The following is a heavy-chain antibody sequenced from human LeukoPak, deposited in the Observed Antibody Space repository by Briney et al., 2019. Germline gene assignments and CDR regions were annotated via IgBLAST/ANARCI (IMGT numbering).Heavy chain of an antibody. CDR3: ARDQTISSSIYYYYGMDV. D-gene: IGHD6-6*01. CDR1: GGSISSNY. J-gene: IGHJ6*02. CDR2: IYYSGST. V-gene: IGHV4-59*01. Sequence: SETLSLTCTVSGGSISSNYWGWIRQPPGKGLEWIGYIYYSGSTNYSPSLKSRVTISVDTSKNQFSLKLSSVTAADTAVYYCARDQTISSSIYYYYGMDVWGQGTTVTVSS.